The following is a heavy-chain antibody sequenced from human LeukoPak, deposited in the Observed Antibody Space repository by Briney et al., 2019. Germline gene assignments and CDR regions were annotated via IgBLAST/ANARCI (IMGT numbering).Heavy chain of an antibody. Sequence: SETLSLTCTVSGASISSSNYYWGWIRQPPGKGLEWIGSLYYSGRSYYNPSLKSRVTISVDTSKNQFSLKLNSVTAADTAVYYCAENYDILTGPFDSWGEGTLVSVSS. CDR3: AENYDILTGPFDS. V-gene: IGHV4-39*01. CDR2: LYYSGRS. CDR1: GASISSSNYY. D-gene: IGHD3-9*01. J-gene: IGHJ4*02.